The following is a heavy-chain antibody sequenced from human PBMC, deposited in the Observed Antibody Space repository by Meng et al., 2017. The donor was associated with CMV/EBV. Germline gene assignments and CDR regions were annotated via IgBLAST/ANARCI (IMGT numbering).Heavy chain of an antibody. CDR1: GFTFSGSA. D-gene: IGHD3-3*01. Sequence: GEALKISWAASGFTFSGSAMHWVRQASGEGLEWVGRIRSKANSYATAYAASVKGRFTISRDDSKNTAYLQMNSLKTEDTAVYYCTTSQYDFWSGYYHWGQGTLVTVSS. CDR3: TTSQYDFWSGYYH. J-gene: IGHJ4*02. V-gene: IGHV3-73*01. CDR2: IRSKANSYAT.